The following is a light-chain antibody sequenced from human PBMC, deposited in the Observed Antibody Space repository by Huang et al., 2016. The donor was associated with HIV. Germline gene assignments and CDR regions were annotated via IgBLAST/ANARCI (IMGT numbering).Light chain of an antibody. J-gene: IGKJ4*01. CDR3: QQRVNGLT. CDR2: DPS. Sequence: EIVLTQSPATLSFFPGQRVSLSCRASQNINTHLAWYQQRPCQPPRLLIYDPSSRVPGVAARFSGSGSGTDFTLTISSLESEDVATYYCQQRVNGLTFGGGTKV. V-gene: IGKV3-11*01. CDR1: QNINTH.